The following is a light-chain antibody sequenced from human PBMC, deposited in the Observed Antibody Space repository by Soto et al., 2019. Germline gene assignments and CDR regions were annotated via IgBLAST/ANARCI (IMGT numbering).Light chain of an antibody. CDR2: EVR. CDR1: SSDIGAYDY. CDR3: GSYAIATLI. Sequence: QSALTQPASVSGSPGQSITISCTGTSSDIGAYDYVSWFQQYSGKAPTLIIYEVRFRPSGVSSRFSGSKSGNTASLTISGLQTEDEADYYCGSYAIATLIFGGGTQLTVL. V-gene: IGLV2-14*03. J-gene: IGLJ2*01.